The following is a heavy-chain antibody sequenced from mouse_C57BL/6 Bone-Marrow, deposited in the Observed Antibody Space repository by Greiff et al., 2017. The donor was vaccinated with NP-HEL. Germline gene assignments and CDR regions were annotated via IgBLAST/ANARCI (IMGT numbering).Heavy chain of an antibody. CDR1: GFTFSSYG. CDR3: ASPYDYDVAWFAY. V-gene: IGHV5-6*01. Sequence: EVKLVESGGDLVKPGGSLKLSCAASGFTFSSYGMSWVRQTPDKGLEWVATISSGGSYTYYPDSVKGRFTISRDNAKNTLYLQMSSLKSEDTAMYYCASPYDYDVAWFAYWGQGTLVTVSA. J-gene: IGHJ3*01. D-gene: IGHD2-4*01. CDR2: ISSGGSYT.